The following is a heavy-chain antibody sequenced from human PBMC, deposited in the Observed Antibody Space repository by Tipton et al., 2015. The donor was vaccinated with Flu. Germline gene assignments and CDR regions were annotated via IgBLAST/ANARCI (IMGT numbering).Heavy chain of an antibody. J-gene: IGHJ6*02. CDR2: ISSSGSTI. V-gene: IGHV3-48*03. CDR1: GFTFSSYE. D-gene: IGHD6-19*01. Sequence: SLRLSCAASGFTFSSYEMNWVRQAPGKGLEWVSYISSSGSTIYYADSVKGRFTISRDNAKNSLYLQMNSLRAEDTAVYYCARYYDLIAVAGYYGMDVWDQGP. CDR3: ARYYDLIAVAGYYGMDV.